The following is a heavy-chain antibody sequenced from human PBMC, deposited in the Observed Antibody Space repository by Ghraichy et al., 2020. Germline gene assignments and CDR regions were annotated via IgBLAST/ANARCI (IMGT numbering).Heavy chain of an antibody. CDR3: AKPLSVVVAASSDANAFDI. CDR2: LYYTGST. V-gene: IGHV4-39*01. D-gene: IGHD2-15*01. J-gene: IGHJ3*02. CDR1: GGSISSTTYY. Sequence: SQTLSLTCTVSGGSISSTTYYWGWIRQSPGKGLEWIGSLYYTGSTYYNPSLKSRVTISVDTSKKQFSLKLSSVTAADTAVYYCAKPLSVVVAASSDANAFDIWGQGTMVTVSS.